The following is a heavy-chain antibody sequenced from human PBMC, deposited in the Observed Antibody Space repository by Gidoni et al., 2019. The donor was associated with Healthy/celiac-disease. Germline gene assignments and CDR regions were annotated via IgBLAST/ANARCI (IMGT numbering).Heavy chain of an antibody. CDR1: GGSFSGYY. CDR3: ARAGYGGYYYYYGMDV. V-gene: IGHV4-34*01. D-gene: IGHD1-26*01. Sequence: QVQLQQWGAGRLKPAETLSLTCAVYGGSFSGYYWSWIRQPPGKGLEWIGEINNSGRTNYNPSLKSRVTISVDTSKHQFSLKLSSVTAADTAVYYCARAGYGGYYYYYGMDVWGQGTTVTVSS. CDR2: INNSGRT. J-gene: IGHJ6*02.